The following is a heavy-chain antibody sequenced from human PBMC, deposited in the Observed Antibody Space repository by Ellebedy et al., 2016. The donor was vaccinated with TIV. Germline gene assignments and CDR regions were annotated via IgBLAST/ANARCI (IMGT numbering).Heavy chain of an antibody. Sequence: GESLKISCAASGFTSANYWMSWLRQAPGKGLELLANIKQDGSETYYVDSVKGRFTIPRDNAKNSLYLQMNTLRVEDTAVYYCARGGLQYPDFWGQGTLVTVSS. CDR1: GFTSANYW. CDR3: ARGGLQYPDF. CDR2: IKQDGSET. V-gene: IGHV3-7*01. D-gene: IGHD4-11*01. J-gene: IGHJ4*02.